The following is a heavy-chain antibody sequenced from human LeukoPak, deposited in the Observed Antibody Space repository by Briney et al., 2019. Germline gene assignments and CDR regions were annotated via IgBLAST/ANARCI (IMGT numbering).Heavy chain of an antibody. J-gene: IGHJ1*01. D-gene: IGHD2-15*01. CDR3: AKLPRLVVVGKEYFQH. V-gene: IGHV1-46*01. CDR1: GYTFTSYY. Sequence: ASVKVSCKASGYTFTSYYMHWVRQAPGQGLEWMGIINPSGGSTSYAQKFQGRVTMTRDTSTSTVYMELSSLRAEDTAVYYCAKLPRLVVVGKEYFQHWGQGTLVTVSS. CDR2: INPSGGST.